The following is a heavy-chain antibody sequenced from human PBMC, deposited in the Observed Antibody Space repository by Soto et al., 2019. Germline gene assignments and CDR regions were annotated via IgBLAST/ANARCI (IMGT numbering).Heavy chain of an antibody. V-gene: IGHV1-69*13. Sequence: SVKVSCKASGGTFSSYAISWVRQAPGQGLEWMGGIIPIFGTANYAQKFQGRVTITADESTSTAYMELSSLRAEDTAVYYCAKDLLRFLEWLSNWVQGTTVTVSS. J-gene: IGHJ6*02. D-gene: IGHD3-3*01. CDR1: GGTFSSYA. CDR2: IIPIFGTA. CDR3: AKDLLRFLEWLSN.